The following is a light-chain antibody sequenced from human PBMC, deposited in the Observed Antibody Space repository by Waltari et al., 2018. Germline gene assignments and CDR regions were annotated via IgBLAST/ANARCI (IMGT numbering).Light chain of an antibody. CDR2: DAS. CDR1: QSVSSY. J-gene: IGKJ4*01. Sequence: EIVLTQSPATLSLSPGERATLSCRASQSVSSYLACYQHKPVQAPRLLIYDASNRATGIPARFSGSGAGTYFTLTISSLAPEDFAVYYWQQRSNWLTFGGGTKVEIK. CDR3: QQRSNWLT. V-gene: IGKV3-11*01.